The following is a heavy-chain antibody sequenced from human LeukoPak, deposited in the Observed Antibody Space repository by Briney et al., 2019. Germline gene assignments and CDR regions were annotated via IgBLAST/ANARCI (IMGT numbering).Heavy chain of an antibody. V-gene: IGHV4-59*01. D-gene: IGHD5-12*01. Sequence: PSETLSLTFGVSGASISYYFWSGIRQPPGKGLEWIGYLYFGGSTNYNPSLKSRVTISPDTSKNQFSLKLNSVTAADTAVYYCARAGGSWSFDYLGQGTLVTVSS. CDR1: GASISYYF. J-gene: IGHJ4*02. CDR2: LYFGGST. CDR3: ARAGGSWSFDY.